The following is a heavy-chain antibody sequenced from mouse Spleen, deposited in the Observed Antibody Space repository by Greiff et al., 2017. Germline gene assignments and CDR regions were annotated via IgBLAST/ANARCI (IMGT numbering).Heavy chain of an antibody. CDR3: AIWYLFDY. D-gene: IGHD2-1*01. CDR2: INPSSGYT. Sequence: VKVVESGAELARPGASVKMSCKASGYTFTSYTMHWVKQRPGQGLEWIGYINPSSGYTKYNQKFKDKATLTADKSSSTAYMQLSSLTSEDSAVYYCAIWYLFDYWGQGTTLTVSS. V-gene: IGHV1-4*01. J-gene: IGHJ2*01. CDR1: GYTFTSYT.